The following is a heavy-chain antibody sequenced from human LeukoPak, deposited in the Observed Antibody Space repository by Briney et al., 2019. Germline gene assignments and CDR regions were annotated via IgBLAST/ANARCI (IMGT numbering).Heavy chain of an antibody. D-gene: IGHD3-22*01. CDR1: GGSISSGSYY. CDR3: ARETRYYYDSSGYYYVEREIDY. J-gene: IGHJ4*02. CDR2: IYTSGST. V-gene: IGHV4-61*02. Sequence: SETLSLTCTVSGGSISSGSYYWSWIRQPAGKGLEWIGRIYTSGSTNYNPSLKSRVTISVDTSKNQFSLKLSSVTAADTAVYYCARETRYYYDSSGYYYVEREIDYWGQGTLVTVSS.